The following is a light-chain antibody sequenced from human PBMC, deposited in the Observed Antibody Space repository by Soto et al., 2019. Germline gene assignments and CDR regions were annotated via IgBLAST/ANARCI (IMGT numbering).Light chain of an antibody. CDR2: GAS. Sequence: EIVMTQSPATLSVSPWERATLSCGASQSVSSDLAWYQQKPGQAPRLLIYGASTRATGIPARFSGSGSGTEFTLTISSLQSEDFAVYYCQQYNNWPWTFGQGTKVDI. J-gene: IGKJ1*01. CDR1: QSVSSD. V-gene: IGKV3-15*01. CDR3: QQYNNWPWT.